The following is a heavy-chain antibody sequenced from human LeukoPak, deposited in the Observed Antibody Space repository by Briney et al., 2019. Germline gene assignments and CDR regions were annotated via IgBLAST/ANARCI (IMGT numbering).Heavy chain of an antibody. Sequence: GESLRLSCAASGFTFSGCDMHWVRQASGKGREWVGRITTKANTYTTAYAASLKGRFTISRDDSTNTAYLKMNNLRIEDTAVYYCTTYKSGHYWGQGVLVTVSS. V-gene: IGHV3-73*01. D-gene: IGHD3-3*01. CDR2: ITTKANTYTT. CDR1: GFTFSGCD. J-gene: IGHJ4*02. CDR3: TTYKSGHY.